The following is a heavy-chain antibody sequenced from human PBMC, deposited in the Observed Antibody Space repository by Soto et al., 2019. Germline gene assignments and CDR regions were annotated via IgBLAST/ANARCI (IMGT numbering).Heavy chain of an antibody. V-gene: IGHV3-48*01. Sequence: EVQVVESGGGLVQPGGSLRLSCAAPGFTFITYSMNWVRQAPGKGLEWVSYISSSSSTIHYADSVKGRFTISRDNAKNSLYLQMNSLRAEDTAVYYCARAPLNYDSSGYHFDYWGQGTLVTVSS. CDR1: GFTFITYS. CDR2: ISSSSSTI. J-gene: IGHJ4*02. D-gene: IGHD3-22*01. CDR3: ARAPLNYDSSGYHFDY.